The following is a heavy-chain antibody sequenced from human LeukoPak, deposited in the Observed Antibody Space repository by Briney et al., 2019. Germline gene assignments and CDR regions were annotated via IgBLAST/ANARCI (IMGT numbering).Heavy chain of an antibody. Sequence: GGSLRLSCAASGFTFRSYGMHWVRQAPGKGLEWVAVISYDGSNKYYADSVKGRFTISRDNSKNTLYLQMNSLRAEDTAVYYCARGSNFISYYYDSSGYSPFGYWGQGTLVTVSS. CDR2: ISYDGSNK. D-gene: IGHD3-22*01. CDR1: GFTFRSYG. J-gene: IGHJ4*02. CDR3: ARGSNFISYYYDSSGYSPFGY. V-gene: IGHV3-30*03.